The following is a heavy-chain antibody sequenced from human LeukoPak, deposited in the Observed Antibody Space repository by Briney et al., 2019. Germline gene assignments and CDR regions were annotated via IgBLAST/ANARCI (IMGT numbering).Heavy chain of an antibody. Sequence: SETLSLTCTVSGASVSSGSYYWSWIRQPPGKGLEWIANIHYSGRTNYNPSLQSRVTISVDTSKNQFSLKLSSVTAADTAVYYCARSPLKYNGYNFDIWGQGTMVSVSS. CDR3: ARSPLKYNGYNFDI. CDR2: IHYSGRT. V-gene: IGHV4-61*01. J-gene: IGHJ3*02. D-gene: IGHD1-26*01. CDR1: GASVSSGSYY.